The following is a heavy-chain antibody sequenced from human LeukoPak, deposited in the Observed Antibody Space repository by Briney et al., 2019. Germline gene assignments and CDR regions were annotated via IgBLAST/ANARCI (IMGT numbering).Heavy chain of an antibody. D-gene: IGHD1-26*01. CDR2: IYYSGST. CDR1: GGSISSGGFY. V-gene: IGHV4-31*03. Sequence: SQTLSLTCTVSGGSISSGGFYWSWLRQHPGKGLEWIGYIYYSGSTNYNPSLKSRVTISVDTSKNQFSLKLSSVTAADTAVYYCARESGATDAFDIWGQGTMVTVSS. CDR3: ARESGATDAFDI. J-gene: IGHJ3*02.